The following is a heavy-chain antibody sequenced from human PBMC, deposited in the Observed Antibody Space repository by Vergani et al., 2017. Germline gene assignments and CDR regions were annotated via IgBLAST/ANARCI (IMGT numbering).Heavy chain of an antibody. V-gene: IGHV4-4*07. Sequence: QEQLQESGPRLLKPSQTLSLTCIVSGGSISPYYWSWIRQPAGKGLEWIGRIYTSESTNYNPSLKSRVTISVDTSKNQFSLKLSSVTAADTAVYYCARDFSHLSSVHPDPWGQGTLVTVSS. D-gene: IGHD1-1*01. CDR1: GGSISPYY. CDR2: IYTSEST. J-gene: IGHJ5*02. CDR3: ARDFSHLSSVHPDP.